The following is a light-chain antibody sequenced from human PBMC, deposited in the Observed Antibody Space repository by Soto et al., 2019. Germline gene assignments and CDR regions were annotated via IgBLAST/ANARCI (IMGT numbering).Light chain of an antibody. CDR3: LQHDSYHRT. Sequence: DIQMTQSPSSLFASVGDRVSITCRASQGIRNNLGCYQQKPGEAPKRLIYGASSLQSVVPSRFSGSGSGTEFTLTIISLRPEDCAPYYCLQHDSYHRTFGQGTKLESK. J-gene: IGKJ1*01. V-gene: IGKV1-17*01. CDR1: QGIRNN. CDR2: GAS.